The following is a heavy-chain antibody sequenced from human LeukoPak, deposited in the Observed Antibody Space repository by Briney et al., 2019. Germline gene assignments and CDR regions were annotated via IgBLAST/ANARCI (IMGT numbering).Heavy chain of an antibody. V-gene: IGHV1-18*01. J-gene: IGHJ5*02. CDR1: GYTFASYG. D-gene: IGHD2-2*01. CDR2: ISGYNGDT. Sequence: VASVKVSCKASGYTFASYGISWVRQAPGQGLEWMGWISGYNGDTNYAQKVQGRVTMTTDTSTGTAYMELRNLRSDDTAVYYCARVLIVVVPTTKSGRWFDPWGQGTLVTVSS. CDR3: ARVLIVVVPTTKSGRWFDP.